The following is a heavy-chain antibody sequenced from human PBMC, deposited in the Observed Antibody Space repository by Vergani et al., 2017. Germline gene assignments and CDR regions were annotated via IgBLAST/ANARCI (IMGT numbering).Heavy chain of an antibody. CDR1: GYSFSSYD. D-gene: IGHD3-9*01. CDR2: MNPNSGTT. CDR3: ARDRQVLRYFDWSHDAFDI. Sequence: QVQLVQSGAEVKKPGASVKVSCRASGYSFSSYDISWVRQATGQGLEWMGWMNPNSGTTGYAQKFQGRVTMTRNTSINTAYMELSRLRSEDTAVYYCARDRQVLRYFDWSHDAFDIWGQGTMVTVSS. V-gene: IGHV1-8*01. J-gene: IGHJ3*02.